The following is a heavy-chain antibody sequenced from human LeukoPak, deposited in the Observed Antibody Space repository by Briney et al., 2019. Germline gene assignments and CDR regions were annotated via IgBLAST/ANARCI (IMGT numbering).Heavy chain of an antibody. Sequence: SVNVSCKASGGTFSSYAISWVRQAPGQGLEWMGGIIPIFGTANYAQKFQGRVTITADESTSTAYMELRSLRSDDTAVYYCARPRCFDWLTSRYYGVDVWGQGTTVTVSS. CDR3: ARPRCFDWLTSRYYGVDV. D-gene: IGHD3-9*01. CDR2: IIPIFGTA. V-gene: IGHV1-69*01. CDR1: GGTFSSYA. J-gene: IGHJ6*02.